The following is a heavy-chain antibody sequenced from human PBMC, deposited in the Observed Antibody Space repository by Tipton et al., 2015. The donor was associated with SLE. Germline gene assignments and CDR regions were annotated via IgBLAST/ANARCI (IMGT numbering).Heavy chain of an antibody. V-gene: IGHV3-9*01. CDR3: ARRVGSYYGMDV. J-gene: IGHJ6*02. D-gene: IGHD3-10*01. CDR1: GFTFDDYG. Sequence: RSLRLSCAASGFTFDDYGMHWVRQVPGKGLEWVSGINWNSGSIGYADSVKGRFTISRDNSKNTLYLQMNGLRPDDTAVYYCARRVGSYYGMDVWGQGTTVTVSS. CDR2: INWNSGSI.